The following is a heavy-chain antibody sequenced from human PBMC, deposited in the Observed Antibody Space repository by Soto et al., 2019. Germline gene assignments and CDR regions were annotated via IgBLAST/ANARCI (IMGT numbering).Heavy chain of an antibody. V-gene: IGHV1-3*01. D-gene: IGHD6-19*01. Sequence: KFQGRVTITRDTSASTAYMELSSLRSEDTAVYYRARAVAVPADFDYWGQGTLVTVSS. J-gene: IGHJ4*02. CDR3: ARAVAVPADFDY.